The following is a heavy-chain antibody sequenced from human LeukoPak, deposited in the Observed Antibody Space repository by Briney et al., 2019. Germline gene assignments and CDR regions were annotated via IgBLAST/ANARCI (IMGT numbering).Heavy chain of an antibody. CDR3: VRVGSVTGSFFDC. CDR2: INGDGSST. V-gene: IGHV3-74*01. CDR1: GFTFSSSW. J-gene: IGHJ4*02. D-gene: IGHD6-19*01. Sequence: SGGSLRLSCAASGFTFSSSWMQWVRQPPGKGLVWVSRINGDGSSTSYADSVKGRFTISRDNARNTLYLQMNSLRPEDTAVYYCVRVGSVTGSFFDCWGQGTLVTVSS.